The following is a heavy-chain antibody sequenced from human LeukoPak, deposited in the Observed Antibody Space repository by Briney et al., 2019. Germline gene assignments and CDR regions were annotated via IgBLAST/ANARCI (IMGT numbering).Heavy chain of an antibody. CDR1: GGSISSSSYY. Sequence: SETLSLTCTVSGGSISSSSYYWGWIRQPPGKGLEWIGSIYYSGSTYYNPSLKSRVTISVDTSKNQFSLKLSSVTAADTAVYYCARDSLAMITFGGVIVSHDYYYYMDVWGKGTTVTVSS. V-gene: IGHV4-39*07. CDR2: IYYSGST. J-gene: IGHJ6*03. CDR3: ARDSLAMITFGGVIVSHDYYYYMDV. D-gene: IGHD3-16*02.